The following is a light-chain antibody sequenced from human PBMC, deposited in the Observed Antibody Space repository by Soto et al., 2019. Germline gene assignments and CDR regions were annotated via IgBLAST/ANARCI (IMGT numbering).Light chain of an antibody. CDR3: SSYTSSSTLV. J-gene: IGLJ1*01. CDR2: EVS. V-gene: IGLV2-14*01. CDR1: SSDVGGYNY. Sequence: QSVLTQPASVPGSPGQSITISCTGTSSDVGGYNYVSWYQQHPGKAPKLMIYEVSNRPSGVSNRFSGSKSGNTASLTISGLQAGDEADYYCSSYTSSSTLVFGTGTKVTVL.